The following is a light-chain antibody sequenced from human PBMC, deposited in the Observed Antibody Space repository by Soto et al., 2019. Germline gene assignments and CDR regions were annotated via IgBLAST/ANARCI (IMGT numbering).Light chain of an antibody. J-gene: IGLJ1*01. CDR2: ADS. CDR3: CSYAHCNTYV. CDR1: STNVGNSDL. Sequence: QSALTQPASVSGSPGQSITISCTGTSTNVGNSDLVSWYQQPPGKAPKVMIYADSNRPSGVSDRFSGSKSGTTASLTISGRLAEGEVDYYCCSYAHCNTYVFGAGTKVTVL. V-gene: IGLV2-23*01.